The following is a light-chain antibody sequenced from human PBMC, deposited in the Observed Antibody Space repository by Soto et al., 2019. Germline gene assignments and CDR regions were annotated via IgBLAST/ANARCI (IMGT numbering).Light chain of an antibody. CDR2: AAS. CDR1: QSISSY. Sequence: DIQMTQSPSSLSASVGDRVTITCRASQSISSYLNWYQQKPGKAPKLLIYAASSLQSGVPSRFSGSGSGTDFTLTISSLQPEDFATYYCQQSYSTLRITFGQGTRLENK. CDR3: QQSYSTLRIT. V-gene: IGKV1-39*01. J-gene: IGKJ5*01.